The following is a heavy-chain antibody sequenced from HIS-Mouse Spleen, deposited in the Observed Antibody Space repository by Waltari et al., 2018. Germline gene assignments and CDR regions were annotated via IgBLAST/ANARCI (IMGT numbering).Heavy chain of an antibody. CDR2: IYYSGST. V-gene: IGHV4-39*07. D-gene: IGHD6-13*01. CDR1: GGSISSSSYY. Sequence: QLQLQELGPGLVKPSETLSLTCTVSGGSISSSSYYSGWTRQPPGKGLEWIGSIYYSGSTYYNPSLKSRVTISVDTSKNQFSLKLSSVTAADTAVYYCAREIPYSSSWYDWYFDLWGRGTLVTVSS. CDR3: AREIPYSSSWYDWYFDL. J-gene: IGHJ2*01.